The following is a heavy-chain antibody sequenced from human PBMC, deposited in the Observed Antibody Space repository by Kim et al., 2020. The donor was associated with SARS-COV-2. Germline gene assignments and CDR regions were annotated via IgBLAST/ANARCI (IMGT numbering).Heavy chain of an antibody. CDR1: GGSFSGYY. V-gene: IGHV4-34*01. Sequence: SETLSLTCAVYGGSFSGYYWSWIRQPPGKGLEWIGEINHSGTSNYNPSLKSRVTISVDTSKNQFSLKLSSVTAADAAVYYCASGYCSRTSCYLYGMDVWGQGTTVTVSS. CDR2: INHSGTS. D-gene: IGHD2-2*01. CDR3: ASGYCSRTSCYLYGMDV. J-gene: IGHJ6*02.